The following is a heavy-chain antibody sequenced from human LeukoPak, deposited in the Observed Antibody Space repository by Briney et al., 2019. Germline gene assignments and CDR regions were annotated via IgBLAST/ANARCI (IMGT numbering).Heavy chain of an antibody. CDR3: ARGLPPPPWGAGAGIDDY. CDR1: GYTFTSYD. CDR2: MNPNSGNT. J-gene: IGHJ4*02. Sequence: ASVKVSCKASGYTFTSYDINWVRQATGQGLEWMGWMNPNSGNTGYAQKFQGRVTMTRNTSISTAYMELSSLRSEDTAVYYCARGLPPPPWGAGAGIDDYWGQGTLVTVSS. D-gene: IGHD6-19*01. V-gene: IGHV1-8*01.